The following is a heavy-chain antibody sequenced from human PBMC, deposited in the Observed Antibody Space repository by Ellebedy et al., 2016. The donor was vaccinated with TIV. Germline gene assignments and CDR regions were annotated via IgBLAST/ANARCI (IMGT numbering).Heavy chain of an antibody. J-gene: IGHJ3*01. D-gene: IGHD3-22*01. CDR1: GFPFSSYA. CDR3: ARSTMIVVGDGFDL. Sequence: GESLKISCAASGFPFSSYAIHWVRQAPGKGLEWVAVISYDGDNKHYADSVKGRFTISRDNSKNTLYLQMNSLRAEDTAVYYCARSTMIVVGDGFDLWGQGTMVTVSS. V-gene: IGHV3-30-3*01. CDR2: ISYDGDNK.